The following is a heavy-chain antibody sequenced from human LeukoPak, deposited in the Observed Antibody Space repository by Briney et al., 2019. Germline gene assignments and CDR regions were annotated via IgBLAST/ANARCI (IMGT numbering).Heavy chain of an antibody. CDR3: AREYTPSYYYYGMDV. D-gene: IGHD1-1*01. V-gene: IGHV1-46*01. Sequence: GGSLRLSCAASGFTFSSYAMSWVRQAPGQGLEWMGIINPSGGSTSYAQKFQGRVTMTRDTSTSTVYMELSSLRPEDTAVYYCAREYTPSYYYYGMDVWGQGTTVTVSS. CDR1: GFTFSSYA. CDR2: INPSGGST. J-gene: IGHJ6*02.